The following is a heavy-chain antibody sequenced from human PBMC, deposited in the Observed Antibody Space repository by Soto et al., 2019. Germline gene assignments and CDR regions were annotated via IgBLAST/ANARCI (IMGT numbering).Heavy chain of an antibody. J-gene: IGHJ6*02. Sequence: PSETLSLTCAVYGGSFSGYYWSWIRQPPGKGLEWIGEINHSGSTNYNPSLKSRVTISVDTSKNQFSLRLSSVTAADTAVYYCARGRKEQLWFQWNGYYYYGMDVWGQGTTVTVSS. CDR1: GGSFSGYY. D-gene: IGHD5-18*01. CDR2: INHSGST. CDR3: ARGRKEQLWFQWNGYYYYGMDV. V-gene: IGHV4-34*01.